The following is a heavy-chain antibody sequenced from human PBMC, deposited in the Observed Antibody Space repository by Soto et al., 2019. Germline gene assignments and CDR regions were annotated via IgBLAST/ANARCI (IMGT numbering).Heavy chain of an antibody. D-gene: IGHD5-18*01. CDR3: ARDQGLWIHPEGWWFDP. CDR1: GFTFSSYA. Sequence: QVQLVESGGGVVQPGRSLRLSCAASGFTFSSYAMHWVRQAPGKGLEWVAVISYDGSNKYYADSVKGRFTISRDNSKHTLYLQMNSLRAEDTAVYYCARDQGLWIHPEGWWFDPWGQGTLVTVSS. V-gene: IGHV3-30-3*01. J-gene: IGHJ5*02. CDR2: ISYDGSNK.